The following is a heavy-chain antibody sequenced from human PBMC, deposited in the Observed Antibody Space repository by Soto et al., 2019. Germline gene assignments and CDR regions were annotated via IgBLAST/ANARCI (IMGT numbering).Heavy chain of an antibody. CDR1: GFTVSSNY. J-gene: IGHJ6*02. V-gene: IGHV3-53*01. Sequence: PGGSLRLSCAASGFTVSSNYMGWVRQAPGKGLEWVSVIYSGGSTYYADSVKGRFTISRDNSKNTLYLQMNSLRAEDTAVYYCARVPAIYGMDVWGQGTTVTVSS. CDR2: IYSGGST. CDR3: ARVPAIYGMDV.